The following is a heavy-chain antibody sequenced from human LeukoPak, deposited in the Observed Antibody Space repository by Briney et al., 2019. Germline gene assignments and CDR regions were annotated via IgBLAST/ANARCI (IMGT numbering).Heavy chain of an antibody. D-gene: IGHD2-8*01. CDR3: ARDGTRRPADAFDI. J-gene: IGHJ3*02. CDR2: INAYNGNT. Sequence: ASVKVSCKASGYTFTSYGFSWVRQAPGQGLEWMGWINAYNGNTNYAQKLQGRVTMTTDTSTSTAYMELRSLRFDDTAVYYCARDGTRRPADAFDIWGQGTMVTVSS. V-gene: IGHV1-18*01. CDR1: GYTFTSYG.